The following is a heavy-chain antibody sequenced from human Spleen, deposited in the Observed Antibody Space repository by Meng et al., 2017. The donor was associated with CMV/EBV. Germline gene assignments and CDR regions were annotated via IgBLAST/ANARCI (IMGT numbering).Heavy chain of an antibody. CDR3: ARVAGATGEYGMDV. D-gene: IGHD6-19*01. J-gene: IGHJ6*02. CDR1: GFTFSSYW. Sequence: GESLKISCAASGFTFSSYWMSWVRQAPGKGLEWVSVIYSGGRTNYADSVKGRFTISRENSKNTLYLQMNSLRAEDTAVYYCARVAGATGEYGMDVWGQGTTVTVSS. CDR2: IYSGGRT. V-gene: IGHV3-53*01.